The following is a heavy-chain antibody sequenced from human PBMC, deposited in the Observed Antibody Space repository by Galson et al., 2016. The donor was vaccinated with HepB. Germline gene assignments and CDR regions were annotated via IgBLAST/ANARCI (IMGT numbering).Heavy chain of an antibody. D-gene: IGHD1-1*01. CDR1: GYTFTGYA. V-gene: IGHV7-4-1*02. CDR2: INTNTGNP. J-gene: IGHJ3*01. Sequence: SVKVSCKVSGYTFTGYAMNWVRQAPGQGLEWMGWINTNTGNPTYAQGFTGRFVFSLDTSVSTAYLQISSLKAEDTAVYYCARDSNGRWNDYAFDFWGQGTMVTVSS. CDR3: ARDSNGRWNDYAFDF.